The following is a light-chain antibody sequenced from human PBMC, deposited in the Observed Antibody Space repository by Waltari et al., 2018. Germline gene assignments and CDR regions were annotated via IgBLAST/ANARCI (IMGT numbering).Light chain of an antibody. Sequence: QSALTQPPSASGSPGQSVTISCTGTSSDVGGYHYVSWYQQHPGKAPKLSIFEVSKCPSGVPDRFSGSKSGNTASLTLSGLQAEDEADYYCSSYAGSNNFVVFGGGTKLTVL. CDR3: SSYAGSNNFVV. V-gene: IGLV2-8*01. CDR2: EVS. J-gene: IGLJ3*02. CDR1: SSDVGGYHY.